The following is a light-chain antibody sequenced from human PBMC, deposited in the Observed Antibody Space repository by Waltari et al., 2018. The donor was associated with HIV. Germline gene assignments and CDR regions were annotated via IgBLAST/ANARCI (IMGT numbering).Light chain of an antibody. CDR3: CSYAGAYTYV. J-gene: IGLJ1*01. CDR2: EVN. Sequence: QSALTQPRPVSGSPGQSVTIPCTGTSSDIGYFDYVSWYQPYPGKAPQVLIYEVNQRPSGVPDRFTGSKSGITASLTISGLQGEDEADYYCCSYAGAYTYVFGTGTKVNVL. V-gene: IGLV2-11*01. CDR1: SSDIGYFDY.